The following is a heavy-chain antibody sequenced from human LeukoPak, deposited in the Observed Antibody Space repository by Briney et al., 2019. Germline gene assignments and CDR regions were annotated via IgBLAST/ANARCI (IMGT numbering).Heavy chain of an antibody. V-gene: IGHV1-2*02. Sequence: ASVKVSCKASGDTFTGYYMHWVRQAPGQGLEWMGWINPNSGGTNYAQKFRGRVTMTRDTSISTAYMELSRLRSDDTAVYYCASLTVAGTKAVDYWGQGTLVTVSS. CDR3: ASLTVAGTKAVDY. D-gene: IGHD6-19*01. CDR1: GDTFTGYY. CDR2: INPNSGGT. J-gene: IGHJ4*02.